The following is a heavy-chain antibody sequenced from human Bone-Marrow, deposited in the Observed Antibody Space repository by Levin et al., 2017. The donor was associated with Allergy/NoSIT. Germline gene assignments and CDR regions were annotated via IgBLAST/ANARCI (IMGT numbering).Heavy chain of an antibody. J-gene: IGHJ5*02. CDR2: LNPNTGGT. V-gene: IGHV1-2*06. CDR3: ARETIAAPPYNWFDT. D-gene: IGHD6-13*01. CDR1: GFTFTIYD. Sequence: GESLKISCKASGFTFTIYDIHWVRQAPGQGLEWVGRLNPNTGGTDSAQKFMGRVTMTRDTSTTTAFMELTRLRPDDTAIYFCARETIAAPPYNWFDTWGQGALVTVSS.